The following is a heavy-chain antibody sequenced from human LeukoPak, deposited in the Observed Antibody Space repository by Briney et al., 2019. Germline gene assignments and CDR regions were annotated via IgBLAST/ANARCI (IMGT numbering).Heavy chain of an antibody. V-gene: IGHV4-39*01. CDR3: ARQFGIVGATVAFDI. D-gene: IGHD1-26*01. CDR1: GGSISSSSYY. J-gene: IGHJ3*02. Sequence: PSETLSLTCTVSGGSISSSSYYWGWIRQPPGKGLEWIGSIYYSGSTYYNPSLKSRVTISVDTSKNQFSLKLSSVTAADTAVYYCARQFGIVGATVAFDIWGQGTMVTVSS. CDR2: IYYSGST.